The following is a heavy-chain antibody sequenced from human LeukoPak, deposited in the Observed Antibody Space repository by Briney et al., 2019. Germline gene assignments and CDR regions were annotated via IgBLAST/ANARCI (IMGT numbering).Heavy chain of an antibody. CDR2: IKQDGSET. J-gene: IGHJ2*01. CDR3: ARRSWYFDL. Sequence: GGSLRLSCAASEFTFSDYSMTWVRQTPGKGLEWVASIKQDGSETYYLDSVKGRFTISRDNAKNSLYLQMNSLRAEGTAVFYCARRSWYFDLWGRGTLVTVSS. CDR1: EFTFSDYS. V-gene: IGHV3-7*05.